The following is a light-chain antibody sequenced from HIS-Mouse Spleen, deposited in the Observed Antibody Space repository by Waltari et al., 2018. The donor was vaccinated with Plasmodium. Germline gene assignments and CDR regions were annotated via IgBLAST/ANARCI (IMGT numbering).Light chain of an antibody. Sequence: AIWMTQSPSLLSASPGDRVTLSCRMSQGISSNLAWYQHKPGKAPELLIYAASTLQSGVPARFSGSGSGTDFTLTISCLQSEDFATYYCQQYYSFPYTFGQGTKLEIK. CDR2: AAS. CDR3: QQYYSFPYT. V-gene: IGKV1D-8*02. CDR1: QGISSN. J-gene: IGKJ2*01.